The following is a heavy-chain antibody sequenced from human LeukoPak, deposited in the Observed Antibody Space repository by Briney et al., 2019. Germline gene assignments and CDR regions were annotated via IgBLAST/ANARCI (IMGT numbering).Heavy chain of an antibody. J-gene: IGHJ3*01. CDR3: ARTNITYYYDSSGYDGFDV. V-gene: IGHV5-51*01. Sequence: GESLKISCKGSGYNFTHYWIAWVRQMPGKGLEWMGIIYPNDSDTRYGPSFQGHVSISADKSINTAYLKWSSLKASDTAMYFCARTNITYYYDSSGYDGFDVWGQGTMVTVSS. CDR1: GYNFTHYW. CDR2: IYPNDSDT. D-gene: IGHD3-22*01.